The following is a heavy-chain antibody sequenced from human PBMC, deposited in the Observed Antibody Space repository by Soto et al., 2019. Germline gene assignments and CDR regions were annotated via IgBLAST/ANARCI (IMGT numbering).Heavy chain of an antibody. Sequence: VGSLRLSGAASGFTFSSYAMSWVRQARGKGLEWVSAISGSGGSTYYADSVKGRFTISRDNSKNTLYLQMNSLRAEDTAVYYCAKSGVLTGYFPLRYWGQGTLVTVSS. CDR2: ISGSGGST. CDR3: AKSGVLTGYFPLRY. D-gene: IGHD3-9*01. CDR1: GFTFSSYA. J-gene: IGHJ4*02. V-gene: IGHV3-23*01.